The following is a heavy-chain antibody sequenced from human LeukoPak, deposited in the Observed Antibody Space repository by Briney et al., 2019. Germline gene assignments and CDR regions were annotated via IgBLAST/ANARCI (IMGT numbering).Heavy chain of an antibody. CDR1: GFTFSSYA. J-gene: IGHJ4*02. V-gene: IGHV3-23*01. CDR2: ISGSGGST. D-gene: IGHD3-22*01. CDR3: AKDSPYYYDSSGYFLTFDY. Sequence: PGGSLRLSCAAPGFTFSSYAMSWVRQAPGKGLEWVSAISGSGGSTYYADSVKGRFTISRDNSKNTLYLQMNSLRAEDTAVYYCAKDSPYYYDSSGYFLTFDYWGQGTLVTVSS.